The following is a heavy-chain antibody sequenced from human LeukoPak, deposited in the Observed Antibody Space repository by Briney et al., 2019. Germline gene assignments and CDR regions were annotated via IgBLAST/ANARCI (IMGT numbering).Heavy chain of an antibody. J-gene: IGHJ4*02. CDR3: AEGLIVSSGQVPPADY. D-gene: IGHD2-8*01. CDR1: GFTFSSYG. CDR2: ISYDGSNK. V-gene: IGHV3-30*18. Sequence: GSLRLSCAASGFTFSSYGMHWVRQAPGKGLEWVAVISYDGSNKYYADSVKGRFTISRDNSKNTLYLQMNSLRAEDTAVYYCAEGLIVSSGQVPPADYWGQGTLVTVSS.